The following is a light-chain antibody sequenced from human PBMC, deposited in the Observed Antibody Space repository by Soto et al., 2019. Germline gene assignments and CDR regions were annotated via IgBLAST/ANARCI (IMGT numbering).Light chain of an antibody. CDR1: QDIGDS. J-gene: IGKJ4*01. Sequence: DIQMTQSPSSLSASVGDRVTITCRASQDIGDSLNWYQHKPDRAPRLLIYRASSLEAGVPSRFSASRSGTEFTVTISSLQPDDFATYYCQQFANFPLTFGGGTKVDIK. CDR3: QQFANFPLT. V-gene: IGKV1-33*01. CDR2: RAS.